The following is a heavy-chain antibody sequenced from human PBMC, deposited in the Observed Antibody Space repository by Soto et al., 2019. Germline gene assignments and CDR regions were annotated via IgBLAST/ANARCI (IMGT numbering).Heavy chain of an antibody. Sequence: QVHLVESGGGVVQPGRSLRLSCAASGFSFSGFAMHWVRQAPGKGLEWVALISSAGSKKSYADSVKGRFTISRDNSKNTMNLQMNSLRPEDTAVYYCATAKCHDCGDFCFTFDYWGQGILVTVSS. V-gene: IGHV3-30-3*01. J-gene: IGHJ4*02. CDR1: GFSFSGFA. CDR3: ATAKCHDCGDFCFTFDY. D-gene: IGHD4-17*01. CDR2: ISSAGSKK.